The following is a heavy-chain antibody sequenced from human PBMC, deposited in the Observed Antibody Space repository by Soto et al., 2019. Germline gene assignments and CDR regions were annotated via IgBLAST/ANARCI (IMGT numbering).Heavy chain of an antibody. D-gene: IGHD3-10*01. V-gene: IGHV3-23*01. CDR1: GVTFSAYA. CDR3: ARSLRPLSWFDP. Sequence: EVQVLESGGDLVQPGGSLRLSCEASGVTFSAYAMNWVRRAPGKGLEWVSGISGNGGSIYYADSVKGRFTISRDNFKNTIYLQMNSLRAEDTAMYYCARSLRPLSWFDPWGQGTLVTVSS. J-gene: IGHJ5*02. CDR2: ISGNGGSI.